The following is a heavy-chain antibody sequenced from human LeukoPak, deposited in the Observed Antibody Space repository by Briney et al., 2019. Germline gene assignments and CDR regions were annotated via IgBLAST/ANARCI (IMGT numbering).Heavy chain of an antibody. V-gene: IGHV3-74*01. Sequence: GGSLRLSCTASGFSFSGHWMHWARQLPGKGLVWVSRISPTGSTTSYADSVKGRFTVSRDNAKNSLYLQVNNLRAEDTAVYYCARGPNSNWSGLDFWGQGTLLTVSS. D-gene: IGHD6-6*01. CDR3: ARGPNSNWSGLDF. CDR1: GFSFSGHW. CDR2: ISPTGSTT. J-gene: IGHJ4*02.